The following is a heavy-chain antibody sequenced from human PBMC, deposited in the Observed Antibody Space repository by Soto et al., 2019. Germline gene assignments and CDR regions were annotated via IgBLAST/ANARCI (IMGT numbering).Heavy chain of an antibody. CDR3: ARGKYGSSGWYAY. V-gene: IGHV4-34*01. D-gene: IGHD6-19*01. Sequence: QVQLQQWGAGLLKPSETLSLTCAVYGGSFSGYYWSWIRQPPGKGLEWIGEINHSGSTNYNPSLKSRVTISVDTSKNQFSVKLSSVTAADTAVYYCARGKYGSSGWYAYWGQGTLVTVSS. CDR2: INHSGST. CDR1: GGSFSGYY. J-gene: IGHJ4*02.